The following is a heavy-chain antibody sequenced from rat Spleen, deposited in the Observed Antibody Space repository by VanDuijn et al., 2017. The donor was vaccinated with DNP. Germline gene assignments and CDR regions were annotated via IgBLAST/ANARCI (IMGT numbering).Heavy chain of an antibody. V-gene: IGHV5-58*01. J-gene: IGHJ1*01. CDR1: GFTFSSYW. Sequence: EVQLVETGGGLVQPGRSLKLSCVASGFTFSSYWMFWVRQAPGKGLEWVASINTDGGTTYYPDSVKGRFTISRDNAENTVYLQMNSLRSEDTATYYCARLGRLRPYWYFDFWGPGTMVTVSS. CDR3: ARLGRLRPYWYFDF. CDR2: INTDGGTT. D-gene: IGHD1-11*01.